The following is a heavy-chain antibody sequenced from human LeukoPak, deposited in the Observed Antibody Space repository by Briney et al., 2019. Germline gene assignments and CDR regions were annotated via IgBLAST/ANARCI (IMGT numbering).Heavy chain of an antibody. CDR3: AREGCSSTSCYPGEKNWFDP. CDR1: GGSISSYY. V-gene: IGHV4-59*01. J-gene: IGHJ5*02. Sequence: SETLPLTCTVSGGSISSYYWSWIRQTPGKGLEWIGYIYYSGSTNYNPSLKSRVTISVDTSRNQFSLKLSSVTAADTAVYYCAREGCSSTSCYPGEKNWFDPWGQGTLVTVSS. D-gene: IGHD2-2*01. CDR2: IYYSGST.